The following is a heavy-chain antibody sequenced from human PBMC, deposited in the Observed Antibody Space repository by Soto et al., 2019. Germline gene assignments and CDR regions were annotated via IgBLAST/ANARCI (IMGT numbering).Heavy chain of an antibody. J-gene: IGHJ4*02. CDR2: IKSKTDGGTT. D-gene: IGHD3-3*01. V-gene: IGHV3-15*01. CDR1: GFTFSNAW. Sequence: EVQLVESGGGLVKPGGSLRLSCAASGFTFSNAWMSWVRQAPGKGLEWVGRIKSKTDGGTTDYAAPVKGRFTISRDDSKNTLYLQMNSLKTEDTAVYYFTTGGSGYYPALLWDQGTLVTVSS. CDR3: TTGGSGYYPALL.